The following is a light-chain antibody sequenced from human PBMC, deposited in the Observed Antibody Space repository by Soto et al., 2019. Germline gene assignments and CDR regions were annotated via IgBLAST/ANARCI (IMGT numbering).Light chain of an antibody. CDR1: QSVGSS. CDR2: DAS. CDR3: LQRGDWPPLT. V-gene: IGKV3-11*01. J-gene: IGKJ1*01. Sequence: EIVLTQSPAPLSLSPGERATLSCRASQSVGSSLAWYQQKPGQAPRLLIYDASNRATGIPARFSGSGSGTDFTLTISSLESEDFAVYYCLQRGDWPPLTFGQGTKVEIK.